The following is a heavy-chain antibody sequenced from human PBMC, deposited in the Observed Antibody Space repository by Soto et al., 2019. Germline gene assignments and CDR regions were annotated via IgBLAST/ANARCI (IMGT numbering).Heavy chain of an antibody. CDR3: ATTLYSSGWYGLAY. Sequence: EVQLVESGEGLVQPGGSLRLSCAASGFTFSSYAMHWVRQAPGKGLEYVSAISSNGGSTYYADSVKGRFTISRDNSKNALYLQMGSLRAEDMAVYYCATTLYSSGWYGLAYWGQGTLVTVSS. J-gene: IGHJ4*02. V-gene: IGHV3-64*02. CDR2: ISSNGGST. D-gene: IGHD6-19*01. CDR1: GFTFSSYA.